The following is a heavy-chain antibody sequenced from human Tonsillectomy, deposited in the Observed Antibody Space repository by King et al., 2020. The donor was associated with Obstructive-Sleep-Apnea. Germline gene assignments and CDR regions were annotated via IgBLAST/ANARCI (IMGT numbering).Heavy chain of an antibody. Sequence: VQLVESGGGVVQPGRSLRLSCAASRFTFSSYGMHWVRQAPGKGLEWVAFIWFDGSNKYYTDSVKGRFTISRDNSKSTLYLQMNSLRAEDTAVYYCAIVTGYNWNYYYGMDVWGQGTTVTVSS. CDR2: IWFDGSNK. D-gene: IGHD1-20*01. CDR1: RFTFSSYG. J-gene: IGHJ6*02. CDR3: AIVTGYNWNYYYGMDV. V-gene: IGHV3-33*01.